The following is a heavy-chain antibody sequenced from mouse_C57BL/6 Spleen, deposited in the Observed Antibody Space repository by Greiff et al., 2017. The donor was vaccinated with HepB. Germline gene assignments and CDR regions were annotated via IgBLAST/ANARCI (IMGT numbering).Heavy chain of an antibody. V-gene: IGHV1-63*01. Sequence: VQLQQSGAELVRPGTSVKMSCKASGYTFTNYWIGWAKQRPGHGLEWIGDIYPGGGYTNYNEKFKGKATLTADKSSSTAYMQFSSLTSEDSAIYYCARGDYYGYDEGSWFAYWGQGTLVTVSA. D-gene: IGHD2-2*01. CDR3: ARGDYYGYDEGSWFAY. J-gene: IGHJ3*01. CDR2: IYPGGGYT. CDR1: GYTFTNYW.